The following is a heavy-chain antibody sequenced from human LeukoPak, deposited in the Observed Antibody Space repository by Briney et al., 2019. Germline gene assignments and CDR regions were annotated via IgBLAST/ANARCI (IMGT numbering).Heavy chain of an antibody. CDR3: ASGYYNYLDV. J-gene: IGHJ6*03. V-gene: IGHV3-7*01. CDR1: GFTFSINW. Sequence: PGGSLTLSCSAAGFTFSINWMSWLPQAQGKGREWGGNINQDGREKYYVDSVKGRFTISRDNAKNSLYLQMNMLRAEDTAVYYCASGYYNYLDVWGKGTTVTVSS. CDR2: INQDGREK.